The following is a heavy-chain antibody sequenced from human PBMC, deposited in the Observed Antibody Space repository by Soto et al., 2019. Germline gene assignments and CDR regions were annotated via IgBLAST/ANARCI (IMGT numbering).Heavy chain of an antibody. CDR2: INWNGGST. Sequence: PGGSLRLSCAASGFTFDDYGMSWVRQAPGKGLEWVSGINWNGGSTGYADSVKGRFTISRDNAKNSLYLQMNSLRAEDTALYHCARDRHEYYYGSGSYYKEHYYYYMDVWGKGTTVTVSS. D-gene: IGHD3-10*01. CDR3: ARDRHEYYYGSGSYYKEHYYYYMDV. J-gene: IGHJ6*03. CDR1: GFTFDDYG. V-gene: IGHV3-20*01.